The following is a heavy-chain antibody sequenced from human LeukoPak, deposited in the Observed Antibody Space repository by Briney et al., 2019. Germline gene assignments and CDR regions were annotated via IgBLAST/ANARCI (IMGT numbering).Heavy chain of an antibody. CDR2: ILSTGTT. CDR3: ARGRPRHYYGSGSYLDY. V-gene: IGHV4-59*12. Sequence: SETLSLTCSVSGASISNYYWSWIRQPPGKGLEWIGYILSTGTTNYNPSLKSRVAILVDTSKNQFSLRLSSVTAADTAVYYCARGRPRHYYGSGSYLDYWGQGTLVTVSS. CDR1: GASISNYY. J-gene: IGHJ4*02. D-gene: IGHD3-10*01.